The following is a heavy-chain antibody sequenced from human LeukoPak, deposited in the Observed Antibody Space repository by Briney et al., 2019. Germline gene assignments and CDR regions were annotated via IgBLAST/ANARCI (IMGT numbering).Heavy chain of an antibody. Sequence: SETLSLTCTVSGASISSSDYYWGWIRQPPGKGLEWIGSLYSGGLTYYNPSLKSRVTISVDTSKNQFSLKVTPVTAADTAVYSCASGGYSSGWYGSFDIWGQWTVVTVSS. V-gene: IGHV4-39*01. D-gene: IGHD6-19*01. CDR3: ASGGYSSGWYGSFDI. CDR2: LYSGGLT. CDR1: GASISSSDYY. J-gene: IGHJ3*02.